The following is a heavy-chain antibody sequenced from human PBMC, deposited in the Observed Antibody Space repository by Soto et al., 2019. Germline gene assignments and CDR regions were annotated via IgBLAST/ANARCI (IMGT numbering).Heavy chain of an antibody. D-gene: IGHD1-7*01. CDR3: AKDRSRFRNYHRAGMDV. J-gene: IGHJ6*02. CDR1: GFTFSSYA. V-gene: IGHV3-23*01. Sequence: GGSLRLSCAASGFTFSSYAMSWVRQAPGKGLEWVSAISGSGGSTYYADSVKGRFTISRDNSKNTLYPQMNSLRAEDTAVYYCAKDRSRFRNYHRAGMDVWGQGTTVTVSS. CDR2: ISGSGGST.